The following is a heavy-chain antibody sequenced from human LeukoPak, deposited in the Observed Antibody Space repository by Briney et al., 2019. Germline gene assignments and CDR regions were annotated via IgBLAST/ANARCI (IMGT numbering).Heavy chain of an antibody. J-gene: IGHJ3*02. V-gene: IGHV5-51*01. D-gene: IGHD2-2*01. Sequence: GESLKISCKGSGYSFTSYWIGWVRQMPGKGLEWVGIIYPGDSDTGYSPSFQGQVTISADKSISTAYLQWSSLKASDTAMYYCARRYCSSTSCLDAFDIWGQGTMVTVSS. CDR2: IYPGDSDT. CDR3: ARRYCSSTSCLDAFDI. CDR1: GYSFTSYW.